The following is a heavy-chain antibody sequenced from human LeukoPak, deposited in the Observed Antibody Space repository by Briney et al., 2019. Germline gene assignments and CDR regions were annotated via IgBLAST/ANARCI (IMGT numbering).Heavy chain of an antibody. Sequence: SETLSLTCAVYGGSFSGYYWSWIRQPPGKGLEWIGEVNHSGSTYYNPSLTSRVTISVDTSKNQFSLKLSSVTAADTAVYYCARHKDYYYSYMDVWGKGTTVTISS. V-gene: IGHV4-34*01. J-gene: IGHJ6*03. CDR1: GGSFSGYY. CDR3: ARHKDYYYSYMDV. CDR2: VNHSGST.